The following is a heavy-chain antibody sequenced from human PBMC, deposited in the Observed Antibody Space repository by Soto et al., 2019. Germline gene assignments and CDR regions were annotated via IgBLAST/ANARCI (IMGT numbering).Heavy chain of an antibody. Sequence: HPGGSLRLSCAASGLTFSSYAMSWVRQAPGKGLEWVSAISGSGGSTYYADSVKGRFTISRDNSKNTLYLQMNSLRAEDTAVYYCAKDDCSSTSCYNDYYYYGMDVWGKGTTVTVSS. CDR1: GLTFSSYA. D-gene: IGHD2-2*02. CDR2: ISGSGGST. CDR3: AKDDCSSTSCYNDYYYYGMDV. J-gene: IGHJ6*04. V-gene: IGHV3-23*01.